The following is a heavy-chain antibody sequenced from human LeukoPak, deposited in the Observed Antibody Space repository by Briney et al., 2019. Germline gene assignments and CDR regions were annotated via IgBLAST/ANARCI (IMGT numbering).Heavy chain of an antibody. CDR1: VGSIISSSYY. D-gene: IGHD1-26*01. CDR2: IYYSGST. Sequence: PSETLSLTCTVSVGSIISSSYYWGWIRQPPEKGLEWIVSIYYSGSTYYNPSPKSRVTISVDTSKNQFSLKLSSVTAADTAVYYCARRSGSYYSGLYYFDYWGQGTLVTVSS. V-gene: IGHV4-39*01. J-gene: IGHJ4*02. CDR3: ARRSGSYYSGLYYFDY.